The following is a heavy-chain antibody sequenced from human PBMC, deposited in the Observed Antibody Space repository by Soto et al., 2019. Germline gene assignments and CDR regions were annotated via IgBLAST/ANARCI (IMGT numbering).Heavy chain of an antibody. V-gene: IGHV3-23*01. CDR1: GFTFNIYA. Sequence: PGGCLRLSCAACGFTFNIYAMTWVRQAPGKGLEWVSTTSSTGRTKYYADSVKGRFTVSRDNSKNTLDLHMSSLRDEDTAVYYSAPGTNTSRALDIWGQGTLVTVYS. CDR2: TSSTGRTK. CDR3: APGTNTSRALDI. J-gene: IGHJ4*01. D-gene: IGHD2-8*01.